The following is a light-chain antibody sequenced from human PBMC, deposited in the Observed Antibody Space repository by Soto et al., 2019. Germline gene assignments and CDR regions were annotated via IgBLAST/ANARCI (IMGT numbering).Light chain of an antibody. Sequence: DIVMTQSPDSLAVSLGERATMNCKCSRSVLYKSNNKNHLAWYQQKPGQPPQLIIYWASTQESGVPERFSGSGSGTDFPLTISSLEAEDVAFYWCQQYFDVPFTFGGGTKVEI. J-gene: IGKJ4*01. V-gene: IGKV4-1*01. CDR2: WAS. CDR3: QQYFDVPFT. CDR1: RSVLYKSNNKNH.